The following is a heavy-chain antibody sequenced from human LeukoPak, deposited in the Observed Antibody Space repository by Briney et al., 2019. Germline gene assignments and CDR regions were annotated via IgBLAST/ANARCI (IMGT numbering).Heavy chain of an antibody. CDR3: ARPYYYDSRIDP. CDR1: GGSISSGDYY. Sequence: SETLSLTCTVSGGSISSGDYYWSWIRQPPGKGLEWIAYMYYSGSTYYNPSLKSRVTMSADTSKNQLSLKPSSVTAADTAVYYCARPYYYDSRIDPWGQGILVTVSS. CDR2: MYYSGST. D-gene: IGHD3-22*01. J-gene: IGHJ5*02. V-gene: IGHV4-30-4*01.